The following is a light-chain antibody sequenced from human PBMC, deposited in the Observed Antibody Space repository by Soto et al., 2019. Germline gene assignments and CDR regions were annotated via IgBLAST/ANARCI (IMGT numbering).Light chain of an antibody. CDR3: CSYAGSQTFVV. Sequence: QSALTQPASVSGSAGQSITISCTGTSIDVGTYNLVSWYRQYPGTAPKLLLYEVTKLPSGVSSRFSGSKSGNTASLTISGLQAEDEADYFCCSYAGSQTFVVFGGGTKLTVL. CDR1: SIDVGTYNL. V-gene: IGLV2-23*02. J-gene: IGLJ2*01. CDR2: EVT.